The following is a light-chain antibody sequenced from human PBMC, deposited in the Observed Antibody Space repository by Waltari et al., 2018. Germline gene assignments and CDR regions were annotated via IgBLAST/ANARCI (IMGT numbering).Light chain of an antibody. J-gene: IGKJ4*01. CDR1: QSVLYSSNNKNY. V-gene: IGKV4-1*01. CDR2: WAS. CDR3: QQYYSTPLT. Sequence: DIVMTQSPDSLAVSLGERASINCKSSQSVLYSSNNKNYLAWYQHKPGQPPKLLISWASSWESGVPDRFSGSGSGTDFTLTISSLQAEDVAIYYCQQYYSTPLTFGGGTKVEIK.